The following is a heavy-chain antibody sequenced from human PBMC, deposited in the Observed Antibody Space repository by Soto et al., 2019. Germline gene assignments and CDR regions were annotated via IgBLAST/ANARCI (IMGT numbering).Heavy chain of an antibody. CDR1: GFTFSSYS. Sequence: EVQLVESGGGLVKPGGSLRVSCAASGFTFSSYSMNWVRQAPGKGLEWVSSISSSSSYIYYADSVKGRFTISRDNVKNSRYWQMNSLRAEDTAVYNCARDRGGIAAAGSSDWGQGTLVTVSS. V-gene: IGHV3-21*01. J-gene: IGHJ4*02. D-gene: IGHD6-13*01. CDR2: ISSSSSYI. CDR3: ARDRGGIAAAGSSD.